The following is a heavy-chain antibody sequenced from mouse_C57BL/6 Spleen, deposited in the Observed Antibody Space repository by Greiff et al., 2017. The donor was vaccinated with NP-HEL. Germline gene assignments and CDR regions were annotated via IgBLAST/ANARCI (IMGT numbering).Heavy chain of an antibody. CDR3: ASPVYAYAMDY. CDR1: GFTFRDYG. V-gene: IGHV5-17*01. D-gene: IGHD2-12*01. J-gene: IGHJ4*01. CDR2: ISSGSSTI. Sequence: EVLLVASGGGLVKPGGSLKLSCAASGFTFRDYGMHWVRQAPEKGLEWVAYISSGSSTIYYADTVKGRFTISRDNAKNTLFLQMTSLRSEDTAMYYCASPVYAYAMDYWGQGTSVTVSS.